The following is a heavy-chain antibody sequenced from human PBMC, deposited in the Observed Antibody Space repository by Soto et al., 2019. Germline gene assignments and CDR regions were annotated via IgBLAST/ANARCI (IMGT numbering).Heavy chain of an antibody. V-gene: IGHV4-30-4*01. CDR1: GASISSGVFY. Sequence: QVHLLESGPGLVKPSQTLSLTCTVSGASISSGVFYWSWIRQTPGKGLEWIGNIYYRGMTNYNPSLKSRPPISPDASRNLFSLNLTSVTAADTAVYFCARAQARNGYGQSFDIWGQGSLVTVSS. CDR2: IYYRGMT. J-gene: IGHJ3*02. D-gene: IGHD5-18*01. CDR3: ARAQARNGYGQSFDI.